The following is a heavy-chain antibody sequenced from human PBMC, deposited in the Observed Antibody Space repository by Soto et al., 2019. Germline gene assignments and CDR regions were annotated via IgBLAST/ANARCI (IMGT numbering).Heavy chain of an antibody. V-gene: IGHV4-39*01. J-gene: IGHJ4*02. Sequence: PSETLSLTGTVAGGSISGSTYYWGWSRQPPGKGLEWIGSIYYSGSTYYNPSLKSRVTISVDTSKNQFSLKLSSVTAADTAVYYCARHHNGGDSYGVFDYWGKGTLVTVSS. D-gene: IGHD5-18*01. CDR2: IYYSGST. CDR1: GGSISGSTYY. CDR3: ARHHNGGDSYGVFDY.